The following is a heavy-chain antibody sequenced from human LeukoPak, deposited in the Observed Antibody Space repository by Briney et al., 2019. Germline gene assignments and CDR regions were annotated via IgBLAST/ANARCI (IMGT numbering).Heavy chain of an antibody. CDR2: VKHDGSEK. CDR3: ASDSPGYDSGSYFAY. V-gene: IGHV3-7*03. CDR1: GFTLSSYW. D-gene: IGHD2-15*01. Sequence: GGSLRLSCAASGFTLSSYWMNWARQAPGKGLEWVANVKHDGSEKYYVDSVKGRFTISRDNAKNSLFLQMNSLRDEDTAVYCASDSPGYDSGSYFAYWGQGTLVTVSS. J-gene: IGHJ4*02.